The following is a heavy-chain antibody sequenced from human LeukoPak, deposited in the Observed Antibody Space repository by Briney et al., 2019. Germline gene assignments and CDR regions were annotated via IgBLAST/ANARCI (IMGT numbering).Heavy chain of an antibody. J-gene: IGHJ4*02. CDR3: VRDYYDSSGYYHGGY. Sequence: GGSLRLSCAASGFTFSDYYMSWIRQAPGKGLEWVSYISSSGSTIYYADSVKGRFTISRDNAKNSLYLQMHSLRAEDTAVYYCVRDYYDSSGYYHGGYWGQGTLVTVYS. D-gene: IGHD3-22*01. CDR1: GFTFSDYY. CDR2: ISSSGSTI. V-gene: IGHV3-11*04.